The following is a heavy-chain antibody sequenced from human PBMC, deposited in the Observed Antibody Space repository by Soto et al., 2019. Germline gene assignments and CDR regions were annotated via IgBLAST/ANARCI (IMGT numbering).Heavy chain of an antibody. J-gene: IGHJ4*02. Sequence: SQTLSLTCAISGDSVSTNSGAWNWIRQSPSRGLEWLGRTFYRSRWYSDYADSVKGRININSDTSKNQFSLQLSSVTPEDTALYYCTRGPRPSSVGTGAFWGQGTLVTVSS. D-gene: IGHD3-10*01. CDR1: GDSVSTNSGA. V-gene: IGHV6-1*01. CDR3: TRGPRPSSVGTGAF. CDR2: TFYRSRWYS.